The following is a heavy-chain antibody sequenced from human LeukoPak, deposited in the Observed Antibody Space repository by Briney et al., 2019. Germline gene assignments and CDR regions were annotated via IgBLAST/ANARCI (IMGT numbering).Heavy chain of an antibody. D-gene: IGHD3-3*01. CDR2: INHSGST. V-gene: IGHV4-34*01. Sequence: SETLSLTCAVYGGSFSGYYWSWIRQPPGKGLEWIGEINHSGSTNYNPSLKSRVTISVDTSKNQFSLKLSSVTAADTAVYYCARTYYDFWSGYLPLDYWGQGTLVTVSS. CDR3: ARTYYDFWSGYLPLDY. J-gene: IGHJ4*02. CDR1: GGSFSGYY.